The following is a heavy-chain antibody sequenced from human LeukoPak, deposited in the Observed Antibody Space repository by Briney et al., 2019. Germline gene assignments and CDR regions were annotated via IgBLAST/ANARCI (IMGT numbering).Heavy chain of an antibody. D-gene: IGHD2-2*01. Sequence: ERSLRLSCAASGFTFSGYGMHWVRQAPGEGLEWVAVISGDGSNKFYAESVKGRFTISRDNFQNTLYLQMNSLRAEDTAVYYCAKDIVATAETYYFDDWGQGTLVTVSS. V-gene: IGHV3-30*18. CDR3: AKDIVATAETYYFDD. J-gene: IGHJ4*02. CDR2: ISGDGSNK. CDR1: GFTFSGYG.